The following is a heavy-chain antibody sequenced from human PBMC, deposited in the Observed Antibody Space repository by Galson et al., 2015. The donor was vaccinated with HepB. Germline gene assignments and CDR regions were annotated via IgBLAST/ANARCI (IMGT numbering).Heavy chain of an antibody. Sequence: SVKVSCKASGGTFSSYAISWVRQAPGQGLEWMGRIIPILGIANYAQKFQGRVTITADKSTSTAYMELSSLRSEDTAVYYCATAVAGEDRNWFDPWGQGTLVTVSS. V-gene: IGHV1-69*04. D-gene: IGHD6-19*01. CDR1: GGTFSSYA. CDR2: IIPILGIA. J-gene: IGHJ5*02. CDR3: ATAVAGEDRNWFDP.